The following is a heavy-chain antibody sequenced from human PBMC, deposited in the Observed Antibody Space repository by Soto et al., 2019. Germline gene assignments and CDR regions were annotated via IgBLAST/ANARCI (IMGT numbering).Heavy chain of an antibody. V-gene: IGHV4-30-2*01. D-gene: IGHD3-22*01. CDR2: IYQSGST. J-gene: IGHJ3*02. CDR3: ARELLFYDSSGYSWDDAFDI. CDR1: GASLSSSSYS. Sequence: SXESLSLTCTVSGASLSSSSYSWSWIRQTPGKGLEWIGFIYQSGSTYYNPSLKSRVTLSLDRPKNQISLKLTSVTAADTAVYFCARELLFYDSSGYSWDDAFDIWGQGTMVTVSS.